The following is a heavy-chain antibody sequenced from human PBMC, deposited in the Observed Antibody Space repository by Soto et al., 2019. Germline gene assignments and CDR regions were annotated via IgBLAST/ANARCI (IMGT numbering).Heavy chain of an antibody. V-gene: IGHV4-39*01. CDR2: IYYSGST. J-gene: IGHJ5*02. Sequence: SETLSLTCTVSGGSISSGSYYWGWIRQPPGKGLEWIGSIYYSGSTYYNPSLKSRVTISVDTSKNQFSLNLSSVTAADTAVYYCARHSLYWNWFDPWGQGILVTVSS. CDR1: GGSISSGSYY. CDR3: ARHSLYWNWFDP. D-gene: IGHD2-8*02.